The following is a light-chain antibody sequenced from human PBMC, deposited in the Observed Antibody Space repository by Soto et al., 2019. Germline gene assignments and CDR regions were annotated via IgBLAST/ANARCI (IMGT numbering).Light chain of an antibody. V-gene: IGLV2-14*01. J-gene: IGLJ1*01. CDR3: SSYIGSSAIYV. CDR2: EVS. CDR1: ADDVGGYNY. Sequence: QSALTQPASVSVSPGQSITISCTGSADDVGGYNYVSWYQQHPGKAPKLLIYEVSNRPSRVPNRLSGSKSGNTASLTISGLQAEDESDYYCSSYIGSSAIYVFGTGTKVTVL.